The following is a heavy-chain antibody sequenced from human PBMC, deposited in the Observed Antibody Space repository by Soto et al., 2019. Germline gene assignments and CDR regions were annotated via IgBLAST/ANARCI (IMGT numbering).Heavy chain of an antibody. J-gene: IGHJ6*02. CDR3: ARAGQYVLDFDRLYYYGMDV. V-gene: IGHV1-69*13. Sequence: SVKVSCKASGGTFSSYAISWVRQAPGQGLEWMGGIIPIFGTANYAQKFQGRVTITADESTSTAYMELSSLRSEDTAVYYCARAGQYVLDFDRLYYYGMDVWGQGTTVTVSS. CDR2: IIPIFGTA. D-gene: IGHD3-9*01. CDR1: GGTFSSYA.